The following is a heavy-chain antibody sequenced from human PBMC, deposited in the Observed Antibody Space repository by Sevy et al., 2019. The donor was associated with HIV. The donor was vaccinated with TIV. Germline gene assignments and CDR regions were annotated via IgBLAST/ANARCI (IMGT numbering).Heavy chain of an antibody. J-gene: IGHJ5*02. CDR2: IKQDGSER. Sequence: GGSLRLSCAASGFTFGNYWMSWVRQAPGKGLEWVASIKQDGSERYYVDSVKGRFTISSDNAKNSLYLQMNSLGAEDTAVYYCASPGGKGFDPWGQGTLVTVSS. V-gene: IGHV3-7*03. CDR1: GFTFGNYW. D-gene: IGHD3-16*01. CDR3: ASPGGKGFDP.